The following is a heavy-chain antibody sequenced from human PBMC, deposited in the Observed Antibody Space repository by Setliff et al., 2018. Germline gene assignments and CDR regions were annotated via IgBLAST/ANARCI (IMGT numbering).Heavy chain of an antibody. J-gene: IGHJ4*02. Sequence: ASVKVSCKASGYTFTSYYMHWVRQAPGQGLEWMGGIIPILGIANYAQKFQGRVTITADKSTSTAYMELSSLRSEDTAVYYCARDRRDRYSSGWYPSHWGQGTLVTVSS. V-gene: IGHV1-69*10. CDR1: GYTFTSYY. CDR2: IIPILGIA. D-gene: IGHD6-19*01. CDR3: ARDRRDRYSSGWYPSH.